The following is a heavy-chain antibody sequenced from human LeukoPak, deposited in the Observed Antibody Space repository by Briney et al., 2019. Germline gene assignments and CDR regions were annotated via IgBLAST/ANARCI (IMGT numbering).Heavy chain of an antibody. Sequence: ASVKVSCKVSGYTLTELSMHWVRQAPGKGLEWMGGFDPEDGETIYAQKFQGRVTMTEDTSTDTAYMELSNLRSEDTAVYYCATDSVATNFGHAFDIWGQGTMVTVSS. CDR3: ATDSVATNFGHAFDI. V-gene: IGHV1-24*01. D-gene: IGHD5-12*01. CDR2: FDPEDGET. J-gene: IGHJ3*02. CDR1: GYTLTELS.